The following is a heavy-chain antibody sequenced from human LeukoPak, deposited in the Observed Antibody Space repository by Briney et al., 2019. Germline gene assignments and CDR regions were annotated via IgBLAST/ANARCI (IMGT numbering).Heavy chain of an antibody. D-gene: IGHD6-6*01. CDR3: ARAERYRYSSSAVWFGP. Sequence: ASVKVSCKASGYTFTGYYMHWVRQAPGQGLEWMGRINPNSGGTNYAQKFQGRVTITRDTSINTAYMELSRLRSDDTAVYYWARAERYRYSSSAVWFGPWGQGTLVTVSS. J-gene: IGHJ5*02. CDR1: GYTFTGYY. V-gene: IGHV1-2*06. CDR2: INPNSGGT.